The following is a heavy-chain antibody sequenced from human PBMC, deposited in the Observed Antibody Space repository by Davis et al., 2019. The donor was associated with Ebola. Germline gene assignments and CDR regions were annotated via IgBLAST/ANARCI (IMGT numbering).Heavy chain of an antibody. Sequence: SVKVSCKASGGTFSSYGISWVRQAPGQGLEWMGGIISILGTANYAQKFQGRVTITADESTSTAYMELSSLKSEDTAVYYCARTYGDYSEKRGSFDYWGQGTLVTVSS. CDR2: IISILGTA. CDR1: GGTFSSYG. J-gene: IGHJ4*02. D-gene: IGHD4-17*01. CDR3: ARTYGDYSEKRGSFDY. V-gene: IGHV1-69*13.